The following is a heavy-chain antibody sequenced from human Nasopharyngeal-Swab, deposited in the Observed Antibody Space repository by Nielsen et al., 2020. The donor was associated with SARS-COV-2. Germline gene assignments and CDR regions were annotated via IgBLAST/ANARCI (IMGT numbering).Heavy chain of an antibody. Sequence: GGSLRLSCAASGFTFSRYWMHWVRQVPGKGLVWVSRTNEDGSTTNYADSVKGRFTISRDNAKNTLYLQMNSLRADDTALYYCARDLAGRDSGWGQGTLVTVSS. V-gene: IGHV3-74*01. CDR1: GFTFSRYW. D-gene: IGHD2-21*02. CDR2: TNEDGSTT. J-gene: IGHJ4*02. CDR3: ARDLAGRDSG.